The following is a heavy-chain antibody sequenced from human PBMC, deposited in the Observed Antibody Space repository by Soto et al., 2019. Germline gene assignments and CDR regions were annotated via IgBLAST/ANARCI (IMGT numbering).Heavy chain of an antibody. D-gene: IGHD1-20*01. CDR1: GFTVSSNY. CDR2: IYSGGST. J-gene: IGHJ6*02. V-gene: IGHV3-66*01. CDR3: ARDWRITGTYYYYGMDV. Sequence: GGSLRLSCAASGFTVSSNYMSWVRQAPGKGLEWVSVIYSGGSTYYADSVKGRFTISRDNSKNTLYIQMNSLRAEDTAVYYCARDWRITGTYYYYGMDVWGQGTTVTVSS.